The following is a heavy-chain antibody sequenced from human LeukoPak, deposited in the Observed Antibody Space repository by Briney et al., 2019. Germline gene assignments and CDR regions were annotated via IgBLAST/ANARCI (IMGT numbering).Heavy chain of an antibody. J-gene: IGHJ4*02. D-gene: IGHD5-18*01. V-gene: IGHV1-18*01. Sequence: ASVKVSCKTSGLTFTTYGISWVRQAPGQGLEWMGWISAYNGNTHYAQKLQDRATMTTDTATSTAYMELRSLRSDDTAVYYCAREERGYSGDYWGQGTLVTVSS. CDR1: GLTFTTYG. CDR3: AREERGYSGDY. CDR2: ISAYNGNT.